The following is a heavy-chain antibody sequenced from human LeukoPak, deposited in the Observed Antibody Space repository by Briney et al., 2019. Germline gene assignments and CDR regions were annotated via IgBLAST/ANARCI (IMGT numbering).Heavy chain of an antibody. Sequence: GGSLRLSCAASGFTFSSYTMNWVRQAPGKGLEWISYISSSSSIIYYADSVKGRFTISRDNAKNSLYLQMNSLRDEDTAVYYCATRIDSSVVRGSYFDYWGQGTLVTVSS. J-gene: IGHJ4*02. CDR3: ATRIDSSVVRGSYFDY. CDR2: ISSSSSII. D-gene: IGHD3-22*01. V-gene: IGHV3-48*02. CDR1: GFTFSSYT.